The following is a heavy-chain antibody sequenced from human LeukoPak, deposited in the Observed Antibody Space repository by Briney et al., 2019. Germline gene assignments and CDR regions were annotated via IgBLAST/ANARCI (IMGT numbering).Heavy chain of an antibody. V-gene: IGHV3-30*04. CDR2: ISHDGRTK. CDR1: GFTFDTYS. Sequence: PGGSLRLSCAASGFTFDTYSFHWVRQAPGKGLEWVALISHDGRTKVCADAVKGRFTISRDDSKNTLSLQMSSLRPEDTSTYYCARDPSFSRGFNFVLSSWGQGTLVSVSS. J-gene: IGHJ5*02. D-gene: IGHD5-12*01. CDR3: ARDPSFSRGFNFVLSS.